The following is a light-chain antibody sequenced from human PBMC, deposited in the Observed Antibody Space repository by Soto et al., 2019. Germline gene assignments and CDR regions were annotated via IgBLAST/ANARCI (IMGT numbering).Light chain of an antibody. Sequence: EIVMTQSPATLSVSPGERATLSCRASQSVSSNLAWYQQKPGQAPRLLIYGASTRATGIPARFSGSWSGTAFTLTISSLQSEDFAVYYCQQYNNWPPWTFGQGTKVEIK. CDR2: GAS. CDR1: QSVSSN. J-gene: IGKJ1*01. V-gene: IGKV3-15*01. CDR3: QQYNNWPPWT.